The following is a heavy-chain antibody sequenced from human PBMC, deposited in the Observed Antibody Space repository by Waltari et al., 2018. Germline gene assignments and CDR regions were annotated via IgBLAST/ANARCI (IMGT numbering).Heavy chain of an antibody. CDR1: GGSISSYY. CDR3: ARLYSGYSGVSWNYMDV. Sequence: QMQLQESGPGLVKPSETLSLTCPVPGGSISSYYWSWIRQPPGKGLELIGYISYTGSTNYNPSLKSRVTISGDTSKNQFSLKLSSVTAADTAVYYCARLYSGYSGVSWNYMDVWGKGTTVTVSS. J-gene: IGHJ6*03. V-gene: IGHV4-59*01. D-gene: IGHD2-15*01. CDR2: ISYTGST.